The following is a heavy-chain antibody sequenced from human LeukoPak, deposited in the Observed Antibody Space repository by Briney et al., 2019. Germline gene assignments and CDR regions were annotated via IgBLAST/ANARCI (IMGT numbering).Heavy chain of an antibody. D-gene: IGHD3-10*01. CDR1: GLTFNNYG. J-gene: IGHJ4*02. CDR3: AKDRGWFGELFSDC. CDR2: LSYDGSNK. Sequence: GGSLRPSCAASGLTFNNYGMHWFRQAPGKGLEWVAVLSYDGSNKFYADSVKGRFTISRDNSKNTLYLQMNTLRVEDTASYYCAKDRGWFGELFSDCWGQGTLVTVSS. V-gene: IGHV3-30*18.